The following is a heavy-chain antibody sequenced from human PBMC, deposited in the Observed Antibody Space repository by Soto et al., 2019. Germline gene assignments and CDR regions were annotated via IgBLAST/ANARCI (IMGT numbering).Heavy chain of an antibody. CDR2: INHSGST. Sequence: SETLSLTCAVYGGSFSGYYWSWIRQPPGKGLEWIGEINHSGSTNYNPSLKSRVTISVDTSKNQFSLKLSSVTAADTAVYYCASPLLTGNYGMDVWGQGTTVTVSS. V-gene: IGHV4-34*01. CDR1: GGSFSGYY. CDR3: ASPLLTGNYGMDV. D-gene: IGHD3-9*01. J-gene: IGHJ6*02.